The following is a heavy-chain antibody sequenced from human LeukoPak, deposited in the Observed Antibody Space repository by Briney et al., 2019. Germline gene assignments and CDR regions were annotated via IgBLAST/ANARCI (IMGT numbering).Heavy chain of an antibody. Sequence: SETLSLTCTVSGGSISSYYWSWIRQPPGKGLEWIGYIYYTGSTDYNPSLKSRVAISVDTSKNQFSLKLNSVTAADTAVYYCARTVPRRTTVAPAHLDYWGQGTQVTVPS. J-gene: IGHJ4*02. V-gene: IGHV4-59*12. CDR3: ARTVPRRTTVAPAHLDY. D-gene: IGHD4-11*01. CDR2: IYYTGST. CDR1: GGSISSYY.